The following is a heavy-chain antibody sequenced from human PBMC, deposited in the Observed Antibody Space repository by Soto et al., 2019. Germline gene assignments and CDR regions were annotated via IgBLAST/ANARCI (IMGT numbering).Heavy chain of an antibody. CDR3: ARMDTAMDYGMDV. CDR2: IYYSGST. CDR1: GGSISSGGYY. J-gene: IGHJ6*02. V-gene: IGHV4-31*03. D-gene: IGHD5-18*01. Sequence: PSETLSLTCTVSGGSISSGGYYWSWIRQHPGKGLEWIGYIYYSGSTYYNPSLKSRVTISVDTSKNQFSLKLSSVTAADTAVYYCARMDTAMDYGMDVWGQGTTVTVSS.